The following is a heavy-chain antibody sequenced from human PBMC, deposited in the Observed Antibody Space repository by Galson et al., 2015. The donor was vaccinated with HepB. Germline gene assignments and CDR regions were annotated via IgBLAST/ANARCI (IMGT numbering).Heavy chain of an antibody. Sequence: SLRLSCAASGFTFSSYALSWVRRAPGKGLEWVSAISGSGGSTYYADSVKGRFTITRDNSKNTLYLQMNSLRAEDTAVYYCAKVLEYYDSSGYYSGDWFDPWGQGTLVTVSS. V-gene: IGHV3-23*01. CDR2: ISGSGGST. CDR1: GFTFSSYA. D-gene: IGHD3-22*01. CDR3: AKVLEYYDSSGYYSGDWFDP. J-gene: IGHJ5*02.